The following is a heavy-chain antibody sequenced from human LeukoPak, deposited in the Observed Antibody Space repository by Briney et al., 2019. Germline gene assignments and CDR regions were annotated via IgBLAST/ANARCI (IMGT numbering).Heavy chain of an antibody. Sequence: GGSLRLSCAASGFTFSSYGMHWVRQAPGKGLEWVAVISYDGSNKYYADSVKGRFTISRDNSKNTLYLQMNSLRAEDTAVYYCAKGGRITTVRTPFDYWGQGTLVTVSS. D-gene: IGHD3-10*01. V-gene: IGHV3-30*18. CDR2: ISYDGSNK. CDR3: AKGGRITTVRTPFDY. J-gene: IGHJ4*02. CDR1: GFTFSSYG.